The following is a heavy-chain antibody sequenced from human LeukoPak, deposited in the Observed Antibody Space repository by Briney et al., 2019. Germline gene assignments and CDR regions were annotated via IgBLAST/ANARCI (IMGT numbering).Heavy chain of an antibody. J-gene: IGHJ6*02. CDR3: ARFVAHGGMDV. D-gene: IGHD2-21*01. CDR2: INHSGST. V-gene: IGHV4-34*01. CDR1: GGSFSGYY. Sequence: SETLSLTCAVYGGSFSGYYWSWIRQPPGKGLEWIGEINHSGSTNYNPSLKSRVTISVDTSKNQFSLKLSSVTAADTAVYYCARFVAHGGMDVWGQGTTVTVSS.